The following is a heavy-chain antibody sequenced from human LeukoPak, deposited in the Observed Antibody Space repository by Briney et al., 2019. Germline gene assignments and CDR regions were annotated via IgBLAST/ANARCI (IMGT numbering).Heavy chain of an antibody. D-gene: IGHD3-9*01. V-gene: IGHV4-34*01. Sequence: SETLSLTCAVYSGSFSGYYWSWIRQPPGKGLEWIGEINHSGSTNYNPSLKSRVTISVDTSKNQFSLKLSSVTAADTAVYYCARRLVLRYFEGMDVWGQGTTVTVSS. CDR3: ARRLVLRYFEGMDV. CDR1: SGSFSGYY. J-gene: IGHJ6*02. CDR2: INHSGST.